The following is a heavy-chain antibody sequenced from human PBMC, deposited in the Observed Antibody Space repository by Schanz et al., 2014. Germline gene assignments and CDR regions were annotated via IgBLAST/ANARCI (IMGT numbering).Heavy chain of an antibody. CDR1: GYTFTRSG. CDR2: IGGSDGNT. CDR3: ARDRDQWDGNYLDY. J-gene: IGHJ4*02. D-gene: IGHD1-26*01. V-gene: IGHV1-18*01. Sequence: QVQLVQSGAEVTKPGSSVKVSCKASGYTFTRSGISWVRQAPGQGLEWMGWIGGSDGNTNFAQKFQGRVTMTTDTSTSTVYMELRSLTSDDSAVYYCARDRDQWDGNYLDYWGQGTLVTVSS.